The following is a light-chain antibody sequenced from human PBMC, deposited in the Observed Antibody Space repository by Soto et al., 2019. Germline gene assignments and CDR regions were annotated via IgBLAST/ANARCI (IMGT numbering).Light chain of an antibody. CDR1: QSVNNN. V-gene: IGKV3-15*01. J-gene: IGKJ1*01. Sequence: ETLMTQSPATLSVSPGERATLSCRASQSVNNNLAWYQQKLGQAPRVLSYGASTRATGIPARFTGSGSGTEFILTITSLQSEDSEVYYCQEYNTWPWTFGQGTKVDIK. CDR2: GAS. CDR3: QEYNTWPWT.